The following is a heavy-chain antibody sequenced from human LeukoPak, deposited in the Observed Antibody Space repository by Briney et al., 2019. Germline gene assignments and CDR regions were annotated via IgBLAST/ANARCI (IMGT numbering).Heavy chain of an antibody. J-gene: IGHJ4*02. V-gene: IGHV5-51*01. CDR1: GSCSTSYW. Sequence: AESLKISCKAAGSCSTSYWIGWVRQMPGKGVERMWIIYPGDYATTYSPSLQGQVTVSADNSMSTAYLQWSSLKASDTAMYYCARTVYYDFWSGYYTIGGGLDYWGQGTLVTVSS. D-gene: IGHD3-3*01. CDR2: IYPGDYAT. CDR3: ARTVYYDFWSGYYTIGGGLDY.